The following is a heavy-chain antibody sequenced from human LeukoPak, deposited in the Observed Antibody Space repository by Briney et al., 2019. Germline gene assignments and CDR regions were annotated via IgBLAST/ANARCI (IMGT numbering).Heavy chain of an antibody. CDR2: IKKDGSVK. CDR3: VSLRVSTVRDSFDL. D-gene: IGHD3-10*01. J-gene: IGHJ3*01. CDR1: GFAFDIYW. Sequence: GGSLRLSCAASGFAFDIYWMTWVRQAPGKGLEWVGNIKKDGSVKQYADAVRGRFTVSRDNSKNSLYLQMNSLRADDTAVYYCVSLRVSTVRDSFDLWGQETMVTVSS. V-gene: IGHV3-7*01.